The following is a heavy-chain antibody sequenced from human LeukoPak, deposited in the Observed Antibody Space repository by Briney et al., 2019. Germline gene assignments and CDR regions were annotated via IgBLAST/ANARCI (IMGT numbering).Heavy chain of an antibody. D-gene: IGHD3-22*01. Sequence: ASVKVSCKASGYTFTSYDINWVRQAPGQGLEWMGWITPNSGGTKYGQKFQGRVTMTEDTSTDTAYMELSSLRSEDTAVYYCATSLRYYYDSSDIGVWGQGTTVTVSS. CDR3: ATSLRYYYDSSDIGV. CDR2: ITPNSGGT. CDR1: GYTFTSYD. V-gene: IGHV1-2*02. J-gene: IGHJ6*02.